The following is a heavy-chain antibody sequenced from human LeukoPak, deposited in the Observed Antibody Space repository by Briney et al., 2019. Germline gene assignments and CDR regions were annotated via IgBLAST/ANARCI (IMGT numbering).Heavy chain of an antibody. CDR1: GYTFTSYA. J-gene: IGHJ4*02. V-gene: IGHV7-4-1*02. D-gene: IGHD6-13*01. Sequence: GASVKVSCKASGYTFTSYAMNWVRQAPGQGLEWMGRINPNSGSTSYAQGFKGRVVFSLDTSASTVYLEMSSLKAEDTAVYYCAREEPNSSSWFFDYCGQGTLDSVSS. CDR2: INPNSGST. CDR3: AREEPNSSSWFFDY.